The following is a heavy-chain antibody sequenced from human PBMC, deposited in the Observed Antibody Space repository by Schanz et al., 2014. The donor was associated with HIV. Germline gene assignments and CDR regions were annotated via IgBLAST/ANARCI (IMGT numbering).Heavy chain of an antibody. CDR2: INPGEGTT. V-gene: IGHV1-46*01. CDR1: GYIFTRFY. J-gene: IGHJ6*02. Sequence: QVQLVQSGAEVKKPGASVNVSCKASGYIFTRFYMHWVRQAPGQGLEWMGVINPGEGTTKYAQKFQGRVTMTRDTATSTAYMELSRLTSDDTAMYYCAREKVGILADYTPNGMDVWGQGTTVTVSS. CDR3: AREKVGILADYTPNGMDV. D-gene: IGHD3-9*01.